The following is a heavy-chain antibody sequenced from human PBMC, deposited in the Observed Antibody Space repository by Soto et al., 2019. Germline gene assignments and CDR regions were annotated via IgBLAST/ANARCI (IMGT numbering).Heavy chain of an antibody. J-gene: IGHJ4*02. V-gene: IGHV3-9*01. CDR2: ISWNSVSI. Sequence: ESGGGFVQPGRSLRLSCAGSGFIFDDFAIHWVRQAPGKGLEWVSGISWNSVSIGYADSVKGRFTISRDNAKNALYLQMNSLRVEDTALYYCTKVGGLYDFWSGPLHFDLWGQGTLVTVSS. CDR1: GFIFDDFA. CDR3: TKVGGLYDFWSGPLHFDL. D-gene: IGHD3-3*01.